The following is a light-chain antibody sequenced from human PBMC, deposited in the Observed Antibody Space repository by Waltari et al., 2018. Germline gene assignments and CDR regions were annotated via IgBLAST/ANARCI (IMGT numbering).Light chain of an antibody. CDR3: SSYTSSNTVI. CDR1: SSDVGGYNH. V-gene: IGLV2-14*03. Sequence: QSALTQPASVSGSPGPSITISCTGTSSDVGGYNHVPWYQQNPGKAPKVMIYDVTNRPSGVSNRFSGSKSDNTASLTISGLLAEDEAHYYCSSYTSSNTVIFGGGTRLTVL. J-gene: IGLJ2*01. CDR2: DVT.